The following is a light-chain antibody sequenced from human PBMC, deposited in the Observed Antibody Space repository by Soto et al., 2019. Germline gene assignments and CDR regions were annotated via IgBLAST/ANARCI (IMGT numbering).Light chain of an antibody. CDR2: EFS. Sequence: QSALTPPPSASGSPEQSVTISSPGTSSDVGGYNYVSWYQQHPAKAPKLMIYEFSKRPSGVPDRFSGSKSGKTASLTVAGLQAEDEADYYCSSYAGSNNLVFGGGTKLTVL. V-gene: IGLV2-8*01. J-gene: IGLJ2*01. CDR3: SSYAGSNNLV. CDR1: SSDVGGYNY.